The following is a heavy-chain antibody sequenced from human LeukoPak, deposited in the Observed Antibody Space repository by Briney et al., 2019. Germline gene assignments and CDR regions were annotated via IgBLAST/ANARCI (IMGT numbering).Heavy chain of an antibody. J-gene: IGHJ4*02. V-gene: IGHV4-59*01. CDR1: GDSINTVKKYS. CDR2: IFYSGNT. Sequence: SETLSLTCTVSGDSINTVKKYSWNWIRQTPGKGLEWIGYIFYSGNTNYNPSLKSRVTISVDTSRNQFSLETTSVIAADTAVYYCVRGGPDEDNWHYYFDFWGQGTLVTVSS. CDR3: VRGGPDEDNWHYYFDF. D-gene: IGHD1-1*01.